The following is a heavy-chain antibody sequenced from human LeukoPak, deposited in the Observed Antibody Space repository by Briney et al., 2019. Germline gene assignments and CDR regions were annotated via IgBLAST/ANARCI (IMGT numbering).Heavy chain of an antibody. V-gene: IGHV3-30*03. Sequence: GGSLRLSCAPSGFTFSRHGMHWVRQAPGKGLEWVAIISNDGSRKYYGHSVEGRFTISRDNSENTLYLQVNNLRAEDTAIYYCVGVRYNYGLSAYWGQGTLVIVSS. D-gene: IGHD5-18*01. CDR1: GFTFSRHG. CDR3: VGVRYNYGLSAY. J-gene: IGHJ4*02. CDR2: ISNDGSRK.